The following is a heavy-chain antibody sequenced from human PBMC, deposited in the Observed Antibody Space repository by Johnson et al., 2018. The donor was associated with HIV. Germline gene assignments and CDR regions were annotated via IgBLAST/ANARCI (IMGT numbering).Heavy chain of an antibody. D-gene: IGHD2/OR15-2a*01. CDR3: TRGQYLSPFDAFDI. CDR1: GFTFDDYG. V-gene: IGHV3-20*04. CDR2: INWNGGKT. J-gene: IGHJ3*02. Sequence: VQLVESGGGVVRPGGSLRLSCAASGFTFDDYGMSWVRQAPGKGLEWVSGINWNGGKTGYADSVKGRFTISRDNAKNSLYVQMNSLRAEDTALYFCTRGQYLSPFDAFDIWGQGTMVTVSS.